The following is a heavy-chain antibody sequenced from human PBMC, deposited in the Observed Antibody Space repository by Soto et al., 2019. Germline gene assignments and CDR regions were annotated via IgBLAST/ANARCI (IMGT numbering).Heavy chain of an antibody. CDR2: IYYSGST. D-gene: IGHD4-17*01. Sequence: SETLSLTCTVSGGSISSGGYYWSWIRQHPGKGLEWIGYIYYSGSTYYNPSLKSRVTISVDTSKNQFSLELSSVTAADTAVYYCARAFRDYVSFWFDPWGQGTLVTVSS. CDR3: ARAFRDYVSFWFDP. CDR1: GGSISSGGYY. J-gene: IGHJ5*02. V-gene: IGHV4-31*03.